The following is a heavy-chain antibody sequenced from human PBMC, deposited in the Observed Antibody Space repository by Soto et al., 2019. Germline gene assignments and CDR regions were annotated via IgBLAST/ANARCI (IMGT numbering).Heavy chain of an antibody. V-gene: IGHV1-2*02. D-gene: IGHD6-13*01. Sequence: ASVKVSCKASGYTFTDYYIHWVRQAPGQGLEWMGWVNPNSGGTNYAQKFQGRVTMTRDTSFSTAYMELNRLRSDHTALYYFSREVGAGRYYYGMDVWGQGTPGTLSS. CDR3: SREVGAGRYYYGMDV. J-gene: IGHJ6*02. CDR2: VNPNSGGT. CDR1: GYTFTDYY.